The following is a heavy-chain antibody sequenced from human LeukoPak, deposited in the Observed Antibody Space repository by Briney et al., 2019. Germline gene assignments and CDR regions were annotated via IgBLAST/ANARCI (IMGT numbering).Heavy chain of an antibody. CDR3: ARHRKDTAMGFYSWFDP. D-gene: IGHD5-18*01. J-gene: IGHJ5*02. CDR1: GYSFTSYW. Sequence: GESLKISCKGSGYSFTSYWIGWVRQMPGKGLEWMGIIYPGDSDTRYSPSFQGQVTISADKSISTAYLQWSSLKASDTAMYYCARHRKDTAMGFYSWFDPWGQGTLVTVSS. V-gene: IGHV5-51*01. CDR2: IYPGDSDT.